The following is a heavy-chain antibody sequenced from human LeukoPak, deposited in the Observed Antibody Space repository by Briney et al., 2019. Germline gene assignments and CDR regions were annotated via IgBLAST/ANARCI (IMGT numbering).Heavy chain of an antibody. D-gene: IGHD6-19*01. V-gene: IGHV3-21*04. Sequence: KAGGSLRLSCAASGFTFSSYSMNWVRQAPGKGLEWVSSIGSRTSYIYHADSVKGRFTISRDNSKNTLYLQMNSLRAEDTAVYYCAKDSSGWYYFDYWGQGTLVTVSS. CDR3: AKDSSGWYYFDY. CDR1: GFTFSSYS. J-gene: IGHJ4*02. CDR2: IGSRTSYI.